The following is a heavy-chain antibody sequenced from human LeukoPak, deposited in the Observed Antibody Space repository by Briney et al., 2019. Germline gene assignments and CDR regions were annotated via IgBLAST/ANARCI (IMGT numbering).Heavy chain of an antibody. D-gene: IGHD3-3*01. V-gene: IGHV3-30*18. J-gene: IGHJ4*02. Sequence: RRSLRLSCAASGFTFSSYGMHWVRQAPGKGLEWVAVISYDGSNKYYADSVKGRFTISRDNSKNTLYLQMNSLRAEDTAVYYCAKDLEGGGFDYWGQGTLVTVSS. CDR1: GFTFSSYG. CDR3: AKDLEGGGFDY. CDR2: ISYDGSNK.